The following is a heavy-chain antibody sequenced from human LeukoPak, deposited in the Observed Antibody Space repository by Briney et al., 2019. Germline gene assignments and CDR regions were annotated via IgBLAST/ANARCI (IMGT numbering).Heavy chain of an antibody. D-gene: IGHD3-9*01. CDR1: GFTFGDYA. V-gene: IGHV3-49*03. CDR3: VTLSLDRFD. Sequence: GRSLRLSCTASGFTFGDYAMSWFRQAPGKGLEWVGFIRSKAYGGTTEYAASVKGRFTISRDDSKSTLYLHLNSLKTEDTAVYYCVTLSLDRFDWGQGTLVTVSS. J-gene: IGHJ4*02. CDR2: IRSKAYGGTT.